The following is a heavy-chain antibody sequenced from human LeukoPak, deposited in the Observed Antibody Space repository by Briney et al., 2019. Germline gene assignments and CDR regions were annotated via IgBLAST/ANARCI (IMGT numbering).Heavy chain of an antibody. CDR3: ARGYYDSSGYYSFDY. Sequence: GGSLRLSCAASGFTVSSNYMSWVRQAPGKGLEWVSVIYSGGSTYYADSVKGRFTISRDNSKNTLYLQMNSLRAEDTAVYYCARGYYDSSGYYSFDYWGQGTLVTVSS. CDR1: GFTVSSNY. CDR2: IYSGGST. D-gene: IGHD3-22*01. V-gene: IGHV3-53*01. J-gene: IGHJ4*02.